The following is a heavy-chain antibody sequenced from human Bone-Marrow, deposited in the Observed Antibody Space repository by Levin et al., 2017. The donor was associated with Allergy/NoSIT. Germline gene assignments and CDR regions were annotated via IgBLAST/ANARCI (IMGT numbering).Heavy chain of an antibody. V-gene: IGHV3-23*01. D-gene: IGHD6-13*01. Sequence: GGSLRLSCAASGFTFSSYAMNWVRQAPGKGLEWVSSVSSGGGTYYADSVKGRFTISRDNSKSTLSLQMNSLRAEDTALYFWAGCRVEPRAPGWCNWFDPWGQGTLVTVSS. CDR1: GFTFSSYA. CDR3: AGCRVEPRAPGWCNWFDP. J-gene: IGHJ5*02. CDR2: VSSGGGT.